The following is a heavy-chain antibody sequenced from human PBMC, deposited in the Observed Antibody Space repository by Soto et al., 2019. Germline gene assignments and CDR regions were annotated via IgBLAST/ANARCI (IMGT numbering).Heavy chain of an antibody. D-gene: IGHD3-10*01. V-gene: IGHV1-2*02. CDR1: GYTFTGYY. J-gene: IGHJ5*02. Sequence: AASVKVSCKASGYTFTGYYMHWVRQAPGQGLEWMGWINPNSGGTNYAQKFQGRVTMTRDTSISTAYMELSRLRSDDTAVYYCASLWFGDPNWFDPWGQGTLVTVSS. CDR2: INPNSGGT. CDR3: ASLWFGDPNWFDP.